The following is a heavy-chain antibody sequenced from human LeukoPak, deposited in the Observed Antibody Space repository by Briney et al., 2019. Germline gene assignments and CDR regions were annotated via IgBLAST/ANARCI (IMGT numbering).Heavy chain of an antibody. Sequence: GGSLRLSCAASGFTFSDYYMRWIRQAPGKGLEWVSYISSSGSNIYYADSVKGRFTTSRDNPKSSLYLQMNSLRAEDTAVYYWAKARPVWGGIPDFGYYLKEVWGKGTTVTVSS. CDR2: ISSSGSNI. V-gene: IGHV3-11*01. CDR1: GFTFSDYY. CDR3: AKARPVWGGIPDFGYYLKEV. D-gene: IGHD3-10*01. J-gene: IGHJ6*03.